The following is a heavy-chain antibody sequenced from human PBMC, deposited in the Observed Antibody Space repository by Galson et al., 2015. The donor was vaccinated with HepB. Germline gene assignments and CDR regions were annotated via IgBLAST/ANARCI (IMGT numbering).Heavy chain of an antibody. CDR1: GDSVSSSSAA. Sequence: CAISGDSVSSSSAAWNWIRLSPSRGLEWLGRTYYRFQWFNDYAASVKSRIIISPDTPKNQFTLQLKSVTPEDTAVYYCARDRVTMVRGVLITRYGMDVWGPGTTVTVSS. D-gene: IGHD3-10*01. V-gene: IGHV6-1*01. J-gene: IGHJ6*02. CDR2: TYYRFQWFN. CDR3: ARDRVTMVRGVLITRYGMDV.